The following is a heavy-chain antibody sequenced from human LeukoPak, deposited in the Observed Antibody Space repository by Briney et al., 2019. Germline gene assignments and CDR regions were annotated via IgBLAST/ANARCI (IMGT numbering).Heavy chain of an antibody. D-gene: IGHD2-2*01. V-gene: IGHV3-21*01. CDR3: ARETPPYCSSTSCYFNWFDP. Sequence: GGSLRLSCAASGFTFSSYSMNWVRQAPGKGLEWVSSISSSSSFIYYADSVKGRFTISRDNAKNSLYLQMNSLRAEDTAVYYCARETPPYCSSTSCYFNWFDPWGQGTLVTVSS. CDR2: ISSSSSFI. CDR1: GFTFSSYS. J-gene: IGHJ5*02.